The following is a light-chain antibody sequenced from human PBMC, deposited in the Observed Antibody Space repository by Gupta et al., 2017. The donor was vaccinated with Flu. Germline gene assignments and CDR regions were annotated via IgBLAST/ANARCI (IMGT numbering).Light chain of an antibody. J-gene: IGLJ2*01. Sequence: QSALTQPPSASGSPGQSVTISCTGTSSNIGGYNYVSWYQQHPGKAPKLMIFEVTKRPSGVPDRFSGPKACNTASLTVSRLQAEDEAEYYCSSFGGNNPFPVFGGGTKLTVL. CDR2: EVT. V-gene: IGLV2-8*01. CDR3: SSFGGNNPFPV. CDR1: SSNIGGYNY.